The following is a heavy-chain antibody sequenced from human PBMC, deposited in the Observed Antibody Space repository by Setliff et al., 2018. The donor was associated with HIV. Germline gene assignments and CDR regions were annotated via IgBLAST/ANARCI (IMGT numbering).Heavy chain of an antibody. D-gene: IGHD3-3*01. J-gene: IGHJ5*02. Sequence: GGSLRLSCAASGFTFSDYEMNWVRQAPGKGLEWVSYISSSGDSIYYADSVKGRFTISRDNSKNTLYLQMNSLRAEDTAVYYCARERFWSGYYNSKLGYNWFDPWGQGTLVTVSS. CDR1: GFTFSDYE. CDR2: ISSSGDSI. CDR3: ARERFWSGYYNSKLGYNWFDP. V-gene: IGHV3-48*03.